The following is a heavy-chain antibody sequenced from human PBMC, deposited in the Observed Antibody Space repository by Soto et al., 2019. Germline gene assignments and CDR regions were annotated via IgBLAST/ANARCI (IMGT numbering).Heavy chain of an antibody. J-gene: IGHJ4*02. CDR2: INPVFGSP. CDR1: GDTFSSYG. D-gene: IGHD2-2*01. Sequence: QVQLVQSGAEVKKPGSSVKVSCKTSGDTFSSYGINWVRLAPGQGLEWMGGINPVFGSPVYARKFEGRLTMTADEATSTGYMQLSRLKSEDTDVYYCARAGGHCSSTSCVDFWGKGTLITVSS. CDR3: ARAGGHCSSTSCVDF. V-gene: IGHV1-69*01.